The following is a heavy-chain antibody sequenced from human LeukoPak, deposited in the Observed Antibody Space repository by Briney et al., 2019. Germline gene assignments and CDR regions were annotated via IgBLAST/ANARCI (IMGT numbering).Heavy chain of an antibody. V-gene: IGHV1-69*04. CDR2: IIPILGIA. CDR1: GGTFSSYT. D-gene: IGHD5-18*01. J-gene: IGHJ4*02. Sequence: ASVKVSCKASGGTFSSYTIIWVRQAPGQGLEWMGRIIPILGIANYAQKFQGRVTITADKSTSTAYMELSSLRSEDTAVYYCARDHPDTAMAPFDYWGQGTLVTVSS. CDR3: ARDHPDTAMAPFDY.